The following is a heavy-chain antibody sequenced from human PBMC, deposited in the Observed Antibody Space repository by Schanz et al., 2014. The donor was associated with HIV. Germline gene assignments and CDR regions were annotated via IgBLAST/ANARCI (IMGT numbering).Heavy chain of an antibody. CDR3: ARALGLSPCDF. D-gene: IGHD3-16*02. CDR2: IIPLLGTT. J-gene: IGHJ4*02. Sequence: QVQLVQSGAEVKKPGSSVKLSCKASGGTFSSFAISWVRQAPGQGLEWLGRIIPLLGTTNYAQNFQDRVTITADASTTTAFMELRSLRSEDTALYYCARALGLSPCDFWGPGTLVTVSS. V-gene: IGHV1-69*18. CDR1: GGTFSSFA.